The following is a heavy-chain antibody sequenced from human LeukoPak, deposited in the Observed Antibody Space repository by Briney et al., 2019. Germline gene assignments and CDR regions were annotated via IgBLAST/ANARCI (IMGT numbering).Heavy chain of an antibody. CDR1: GGSISSYY. V-gene: IGHV4-59*01. CDR2: IYYSGST. CDR3: ARASFQDWFDP. D-gene: IGHD3-16*01. J-gene: IGHJ5*02. Sequence: SETLSLTCTVSGGSISSYYWSWIRQPPGKGLEWIGYIYYSGSTNYNPSLKGRVTLSVDTSKNQFSLKLSSVTAADTAVYYCARASFQDWFDPWGQGTLVTVSS.